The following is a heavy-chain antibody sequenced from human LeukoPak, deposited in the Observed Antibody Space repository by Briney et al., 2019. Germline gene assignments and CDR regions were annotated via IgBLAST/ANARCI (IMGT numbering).Heavy chain of an antibody. CDR3: ARGGVVGTMLRGINWFDP. CDR2: VYYSGST. D-gene: IGHD3-10*01. J-gene: IGHJ5*02. Sequence: PSETLSLTCTVSGVPISNYYWHWIRQSPGKGLEWIGYVYYSGSTGYNPSLKSRVSISVDTSKNQFFLELSSVTAADTAIYYCARGGVVGTMLRGINWFDPWGQGSLVAVSS. V-gene: IGHV4-59*01. CDR1: GVPISNYY.